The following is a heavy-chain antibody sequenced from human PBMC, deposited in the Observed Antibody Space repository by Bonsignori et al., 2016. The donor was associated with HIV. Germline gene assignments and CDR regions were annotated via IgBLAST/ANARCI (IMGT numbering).Heavy chain of an antibody. CDR2: INPNSGDT. J-gene: IGHJ4*02. D-gene: IGHD2-2*01. V-gene: IGHV1-2*02. CDR3: ARVTILVVQAYQRTFDY. CDR1: GYTFTGYY. Sequence: ASVKVSCKASGYTFTGYYMNWVRQAPGQGLEWMGWINPNSGDTNYAQKFEGRVTMTRDTSISTAYMELSRLRSDDTAVYYCARVTILVVQAYQRTFDYWGQGTLVTVSS.